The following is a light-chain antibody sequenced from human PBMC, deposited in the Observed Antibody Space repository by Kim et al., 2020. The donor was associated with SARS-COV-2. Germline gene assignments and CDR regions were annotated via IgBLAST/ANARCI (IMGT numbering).Light chain of an antibody. V-gene: IGKV2-24*01. J-gene: IGKJ2*01. CDR3: MQGKQFPLS. CDR1: QSLVHSDGNTY. CDR2: KIS. Sequence: QRASNSCRSSQSLVHSDGNTYLSWSQQRPGQPPRLLMYKISDRLSGVPDRFSGSGAGTDFTLKISRVEAEDVGVYYCMQGKQFPLSFGQGTKLEI.